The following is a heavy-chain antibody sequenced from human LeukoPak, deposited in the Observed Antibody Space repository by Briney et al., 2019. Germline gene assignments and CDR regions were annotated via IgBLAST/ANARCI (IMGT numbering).Heavy chain of an antibody. CDR2: IHPNSGGT. CDR1: GYTFTGYY. V-gene: IGHV1-2*02. J-gene: IGHJ4*02. Sequence: ASVKVSCAASGYTFTGYYMHWVRQAPGQGLEWMGWIHPNSGGTKYAQRFQGRVTVTRDTSISTVYMELSRLRSDDTAVYYCARWGKYYYDSSGYYYWGQGTLVSVSS. D-gene: IGHD3-22*01. CDR3: ARWGKYYYDSSGYYY.